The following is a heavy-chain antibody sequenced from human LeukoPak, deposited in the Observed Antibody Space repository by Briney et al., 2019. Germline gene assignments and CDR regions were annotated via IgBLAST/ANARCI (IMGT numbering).Heavy chain of an antibody. J-gene: IGHJ6*04. CDR1: GFTFSDYY. CDR2: ITGNTK. V-gene: IGHV3-11*01. D-gene: IGHD6-13*01. CDR3: AKGGKESSWFDAYYYYYGMDV. Sequence: GGSLRLSCAASGFTFSDYYMSWIRQAPGKGLECVSYITGNTKYYADSVKGRFTISRDNAKNSLFLQMNSLRAEDTGVYYCAKGGKESSWFDAYYYYYGMDVWGKGTTVTVSS.